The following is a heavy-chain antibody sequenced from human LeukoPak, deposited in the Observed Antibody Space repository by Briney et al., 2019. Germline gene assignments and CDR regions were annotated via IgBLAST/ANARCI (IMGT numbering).Heavy chain of an antibody. Sequence: SVKVSCKASGGTFSSYAISWVRQAPGRGLEWMGGIIPIFGTANYAQKFQGRVTITADESTSTAYMELSNLRSEDTAVYYCARTLSGGSCYVGWGQGTLVTVSS. CDR1: GGTFSSYA. J-gene: IGHJ4*02. D-gene: IGHD2-15*01. V-gene: IGHV1-69*13. CDR3: ARTLSGGSCYVG. CDR2: IIPIFGTA.